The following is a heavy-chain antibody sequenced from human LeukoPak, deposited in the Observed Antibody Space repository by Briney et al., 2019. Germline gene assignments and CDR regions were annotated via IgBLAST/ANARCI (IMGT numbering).Heavy chain of an antibody. D-gene: IGHD3-22*01. Sequence: TGGSLRLSCAASGFTFSSYSMNWVRQAPGKGLEWVSYISSSSSYIYYADSVKGRFTISRDNTKNSLYLQMNSLRAEDTAVYYCARDQRTELGSDAYYYDSSDAFDIWGQGTMVTVSS. CDR3: ARDQRTELGSDAYYYDSSDAFDI. CDR2: ISSSSSYI. V-gene: IGHV3-21*01. CDR1: GFTFSSYS. J-gene: IGHJ3*02.